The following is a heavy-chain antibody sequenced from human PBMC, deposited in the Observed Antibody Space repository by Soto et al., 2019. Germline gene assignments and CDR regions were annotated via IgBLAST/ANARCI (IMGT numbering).Heavy chain of an antibody. D-gene: IGHD3-16*02. CDR1: GGSFSGYY. Sequence: QVQLQQWGAGLLKPSETLSLTCAVYGGSFSGYYWSWIRQPPWKGLEWIGEINHSGSANYNPSLMRRVTIFVDQSKNQLALELSSVTAADTAVYYCARGPGYDYVWGSYRSGFDYCGQGTLVTVSS. CDR3: ARGPGYDYVWGSYRSGFDY. J-gene: IGHJ4*02. CDR2: INHSGSA. V-gene: IGHV4-34*01.